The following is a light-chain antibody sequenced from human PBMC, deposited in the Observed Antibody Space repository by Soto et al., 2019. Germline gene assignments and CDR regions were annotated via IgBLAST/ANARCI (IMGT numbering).Light chain of an antibody. Sequence: QPVLTQPPSASGTPGQRVTISCSGSSSNIGSNTVNWYQQLPGTAPKLLIYYNNQRPSGVPDRFSGSKSGTSASLAISGLQAEDEAYYYCAAGDGSLYGWVFGGGTKLTVL. CDR3: AAGDGSLYGWV. V-gene: IGLV1-44*01. CDR2: YNN. J-gene: IGLJ3*02. CDR1: SSNIGSNT.